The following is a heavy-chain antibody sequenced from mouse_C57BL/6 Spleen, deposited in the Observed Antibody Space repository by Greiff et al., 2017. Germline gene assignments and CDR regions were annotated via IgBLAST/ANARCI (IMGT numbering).Heavy chain of an antibody. CDR3: ARPLIYYDYAMDY. Sequence: EVKVVESGGGLVKPGGSLKLSCAASGFTFSDYGMHWVRQAPEKGLEWVAYISSGSSTIYYADTVKGRFTISRDNAKNTLFLQMSSLKSEDTAMYYCARPLIYYDYAMDYWGQGTSVTVSS. CDR1: GFTFSDYG. J-gene: IGHJ4*01. D-gene: IGHD2-1*01. V-gene: IGHV5-17*03. CDR2: ISSGSSTI.